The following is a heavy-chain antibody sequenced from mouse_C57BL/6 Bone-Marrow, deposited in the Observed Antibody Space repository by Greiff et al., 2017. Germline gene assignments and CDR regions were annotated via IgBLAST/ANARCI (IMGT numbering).Heavy chain of an antibody. Sequence: VQLQQPGAELVKPGASVKLSCKASGYTFTSYWMQWVKQRPGQGLEWIGEIDPSDSYTNYNQKFKGKATLTVDTSSSTAYMQLSSLTSEDSAVYYCARTGTHWYFDVWGTGTTVTVSS. CDR2: IDPSDSYT. V-gene: IGHV1-50*01. J-gene: IGHJ1*03. D-gene: IGHD4-1*01. CDR1: GYTFTSYW. CDR3: ARTGTHWYFDV.